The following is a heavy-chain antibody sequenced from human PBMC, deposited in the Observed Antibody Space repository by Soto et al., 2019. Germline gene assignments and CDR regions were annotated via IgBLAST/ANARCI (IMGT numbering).Heavy chain of an antibody. CDR1: GFTFIRST. CDR2: ISSTSSYI. D-gene: IGHD2-15*01. Sequence: CEALSHSCGGSGFTFIRSTMNGVRQAPGKGLEWVSSISSTSSYIYYADSVKGRFTISRDNAKNSLYLQMNSLRAEDTAVYYCAKVVEVVPDYYYYGMDVWG. V-gene: IGHV3-21*01. J-gene: IGHJ6*01. CDR3: AKVVEVVPDYYYYGMDV.